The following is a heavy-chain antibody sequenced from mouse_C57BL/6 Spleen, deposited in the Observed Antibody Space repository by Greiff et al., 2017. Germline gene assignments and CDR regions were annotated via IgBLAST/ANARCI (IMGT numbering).Heavy chain of an antibody. CDR3: ARSYDYDGGAMDY. CDR1: GYTFTSYT. Sequence: VKLQQSGAELARPGASVKMSCKASGYTFTSYTMHWVKQRPGQGLEWIGYINPSSGYTKYNQKFKDKATLTADKSSSTAYMQLSSLTSEDSAVYYCARSYDYDGGAMDYWGQGTSVTVSS. J-gene: IGHJ4*01. V-gene: IGHV1-4*01. D-gene: IGHD2-4*01. CDR2: INPSSGYT.